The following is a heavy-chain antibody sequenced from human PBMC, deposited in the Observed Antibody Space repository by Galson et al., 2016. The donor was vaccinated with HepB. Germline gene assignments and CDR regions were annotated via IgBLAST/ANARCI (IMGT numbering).Heavy chain of an antibody. CDR1: GGSISSINW. CDR3: ARGKSGPTAYGMDA. CDR2: IHQSGTT. Sequence: ETLSLTCAVSGGSISSINWWAWVRQSPGTGLEWIGEIHQSGTTSYNPSLKSRVTLSVDKSKNQFSLKLTSVTAADTAAYYCARGKSGPTAYGMDAWGQGTTVTVSS. V-gene: IGHV4-4*02. D-gene: IGHD4-11*01. J-gene: IGHJ6*02.